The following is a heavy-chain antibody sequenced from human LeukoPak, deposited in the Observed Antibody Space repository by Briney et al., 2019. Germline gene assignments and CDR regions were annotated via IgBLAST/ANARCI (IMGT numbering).Heavy chain of an antibody. V-gene: IGHV1-69*06. CDR1: GGTFSSYA. Sequence: GASVKVSCKASGGTFSSYAISWVRQAPGQGLEWMGGIIPIFGTANYAQKFQGRVTITADKSTSTAYMELSSLRSEDTAVYYCARDGAYSGSPPRYWYFDLWGRGTLVTVSS. J-gene: IGHJ2*01. D-gene: IGHD1-26*01. CDR3: ARDGAYSGSPPRYWYFDL. CDR2: IIPIFGTA.